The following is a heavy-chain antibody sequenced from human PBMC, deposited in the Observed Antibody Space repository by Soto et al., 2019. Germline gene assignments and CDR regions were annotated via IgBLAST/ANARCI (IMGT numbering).Heavy chain of an antibody. Sequence: GASVKVSCKASGGTFSSYAISWVRQAPGQGLEWMGGIIPIFGTANYAQKFQGRVTITADESTSTAYMELSSLRSEDTAVYYCARGYYYGSSGYYYYYYGMDVWGQGTTVTVSS. J-gene: IGHJ6*02. CDR1: GGTFSSYA. D-gene: IGHD3-22*01. CDR3: ARGYYYGSSGYYYYYYGMDV. V-gene: IGHV1-69*13. CDR2: IIPIFGTA.